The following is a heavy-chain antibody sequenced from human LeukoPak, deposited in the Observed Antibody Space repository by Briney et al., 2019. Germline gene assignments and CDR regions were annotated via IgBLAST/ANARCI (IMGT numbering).Heavy chain of an antibody. D-gene: IGHD4-17*01. CDR3: ARGGDYGDLRYFDY. J-gene: IGHJ4*02. CDR1: GGTINNYY. CDR2: IYYRGST. V-gene: IGHV4-59*01. Sequence: ASETLSLTCTVSGGTINNYYWSWIRQPPGKGLEWIGYIYYRGSTNYNPSLKSRVTFSVDTSKKQFSLKLNSVAAADTAVYYCARGGDYGDLRYFDYWGQGTLVTVSS.